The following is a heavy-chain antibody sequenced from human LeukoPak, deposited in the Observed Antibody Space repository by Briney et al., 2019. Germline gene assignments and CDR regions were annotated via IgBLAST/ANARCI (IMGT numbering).Heavy chain of an antibody. CDR3: ARDPAGTGFDP. V-gene: IGHV3-21*01. CDR1: GFTFSSYI. J-gene: IGHJ5*02. D-gene: IGHD6-13*01. CDR2: ISSRSTYI. Sequence: GGSLRLSCAAYGFTFSSYIMNWVRQAPGKGLEWVSSISSRSTYIYYADSVRGRFTISRDNAKNSLYLRMNSLRAEDTSVYYCARDPAGTGFDPWGQGTLVTVSS.